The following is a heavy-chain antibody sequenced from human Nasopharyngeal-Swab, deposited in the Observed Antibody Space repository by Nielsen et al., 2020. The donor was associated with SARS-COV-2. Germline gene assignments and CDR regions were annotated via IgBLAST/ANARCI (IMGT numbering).Heavy chain of an antibody. J-gene: IGHJ4*02. CDR2: TRNKANSYTT. CDR1: GFTFSDHY. Sequence: GGSLRLSCAASGFTFSDHYMDWVRQAPGKGLEWVGRTRNKANSYTTEYAASVKGRFTISRDDSKNSLYLQMNSLKTEDTAVYYCAREGTPLYCSGGSCYGLSSRYSYGLGGFDYWGQGTLVTVSS. V-gene: IGHV3-72*01. D-gene: IGHD2-15*01. CDR3: AREGTPLYCSGGSCYGLSSRYSYGLGGFDY.